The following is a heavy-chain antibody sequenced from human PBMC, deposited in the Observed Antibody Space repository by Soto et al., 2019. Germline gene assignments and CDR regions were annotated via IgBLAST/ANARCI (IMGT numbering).Heavy chain of an antibody. CDR3: ARETSIDAFDI. J-gene: IGHJ3*02. CDR2: ISSSSSTI. CDR1: GWNFSSYS. V-gene: IGHV3-48*01. Sequence: GSLRLSCAASGWNFSSYSMNWVRQAPGKGLEWVSYISSSSSTIYYADSVKGRFTISRDNSKNTLYLQMNSLRAEDTAVYYCARETSIDAFDIWGQGTMVTVSS.